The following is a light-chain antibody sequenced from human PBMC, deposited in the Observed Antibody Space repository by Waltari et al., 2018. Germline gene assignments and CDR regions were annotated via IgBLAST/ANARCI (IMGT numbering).Light chain of an antibody. V-gene: IGKV3-11*01. J-gene: IGKJ5*01. CDR1: QSVSSY. Sequence: EIVLTQSPATLSLSPGERATLSCRASQSVSSYLAWYHQKPGQAPRLLIYDASNRATGIPARLSGSGSGTDFTLTISSLEPEDFAVYYCQQRSNWPITFGQGTRLEMK. CDR2: DAS. CDR3: QQRSNWPIT.